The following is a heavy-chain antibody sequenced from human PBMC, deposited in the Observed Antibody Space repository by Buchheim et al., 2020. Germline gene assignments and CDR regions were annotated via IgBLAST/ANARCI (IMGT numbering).Heavy chain of an antibody. J-gene: IGHJ4*02. V-gene: IGHV3-73*01. D-gene: IGHD3-22*01. CDR3: TGGRYVDNSGAIY. CDR2: IRSKFNNYAT. CDR1: GFTFSGSA. Sequence: EVQLVESGGGLVQPGGSLKLSCEASGFTFSGSAMHWVRQASGKGLEWVGRIRSKFNNYATEYAASLGGRFTISRDDSTNTAYLQMNSLKTEDTAVYYCTGGRYVDNSGAIYWGQGTL.